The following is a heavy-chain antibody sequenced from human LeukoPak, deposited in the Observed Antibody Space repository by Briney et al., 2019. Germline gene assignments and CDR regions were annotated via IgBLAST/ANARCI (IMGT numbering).Heavy chain of an antibody. D-gene: IGHD2-2*01. Sequence: ASVKVSCKASGYTFTGYYMHWVRQAPGQGLEWMGWINPNSGGTNYAQKFQGRVTMTRDTSISTAYMELSRLRSDDTAVYYCARVRNRGCSSTSCHLTLDPWGQGTLVTVSS. CDR3: ARVRNRGCSSTSCHLTLDP. CDR1: GYTFTGYY. J-gene: IGHJ5*02. V-gene: IGHV1-2*02. CDR2: INPNSGGT.